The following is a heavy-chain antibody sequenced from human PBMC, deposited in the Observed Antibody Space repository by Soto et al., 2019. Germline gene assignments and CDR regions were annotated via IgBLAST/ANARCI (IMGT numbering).Heavy chain of an antibody. CDR2: IYYSGST. V-gene: IGHV4-59*01. Sequence: SETLSLTCTVSGGSISSYYWSWIRQPPGKGLEWIGYIYYSGSTNYNPSLKSRVTISVDTSKNQFSLKLSSVTAADTAVYYCARFSGSTIFPTRFDYWGQGTLVTVSS. CDR1: GGSISSYY. J-gene: IGHJ4*02. D-gene: IGHD3-9*01. CDR3: ARFSGSTIFPTRFDY.